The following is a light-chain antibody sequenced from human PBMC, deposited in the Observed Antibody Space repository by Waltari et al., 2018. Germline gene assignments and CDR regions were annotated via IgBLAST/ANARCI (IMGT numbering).Light chain of an antibody. CDR1: QSIRTF. Sequence: DIQVTQSPSSLSASVGDRVSITCRASQSIRTFLAWYQQKPGKAPNLLIYLASTLETGVPSRFSGSGSGTEFTLTISSLQPDDFATYNCQQYNSVPYTFGQGTKVEI. CDR3: QQYNSVPYT. V-gene: IGKV1-5*03. CDR2: LAS. J-gene: IGKJ2*01.